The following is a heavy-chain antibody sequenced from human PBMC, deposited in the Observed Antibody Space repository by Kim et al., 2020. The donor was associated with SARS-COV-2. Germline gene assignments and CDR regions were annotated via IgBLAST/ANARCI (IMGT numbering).Heavy chain of an antibody. V-gene: IGHV4-39*01. CDR2: IYYSGST. CDR3: AGEAAAVSDYYYYGMDV. CDR1: GGSISSSSYY. D-gene: IGHD6-13*01. J-gene: IGHJ6*02. Sequence: SETLSLTCTVSGGSISSSSYYWGWIRQPPGKGLEWIGSIYYSGSTYYNSSLKSRVTISVDTSKNQFSLKLSSVTAADTAVYYCAGEAAAVSDYYYYGMDVWGQGTTVTVSS.